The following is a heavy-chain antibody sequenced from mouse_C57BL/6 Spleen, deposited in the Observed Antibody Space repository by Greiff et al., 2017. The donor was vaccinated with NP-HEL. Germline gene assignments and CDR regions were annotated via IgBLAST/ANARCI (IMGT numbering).Heavy chain of an antibody. V-gene: IGHV1-18*01. CDR1: GYTFTDYN. CDR3: ARRYDYGYAMDY. CDR2: INPNNGGT. J-gene: IGHJ4*01. D-gene: IGHD2-4*01. Sequence: VQLKQSGPELVKPGASVKIPCKASGYTFTDYNMDWVKQSHGKSLEWIGDINPNNGGTIYNQKFKGKATLTVDKSSSTAYMELRSLTSEDTAVYYCARRYDYGYAMDYWGQGTSVTVSS.